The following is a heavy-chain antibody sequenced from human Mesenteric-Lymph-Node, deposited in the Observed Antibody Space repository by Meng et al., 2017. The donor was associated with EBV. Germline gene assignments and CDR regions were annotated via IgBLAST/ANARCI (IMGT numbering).Heavy chain of an antibody. V-gene: IGHV3-11*01. CDR3: ASFEERDF. Sequence: QVRLVESGGGLVKPGGSLRLSCEASGFTFSDYYMSWIRQAPGKGLEWVSYISPSGDAIYLADSVKGRFTISRDNAKDSLHLQMDSLRVEDTAVYWCASFEERDFWGQGTLVTVSS. D-gene: IGHD1-26*01. CDR1: GFTFSDYY. CDR2: ISPSGDAI. J-gene: IGHJ4*02.